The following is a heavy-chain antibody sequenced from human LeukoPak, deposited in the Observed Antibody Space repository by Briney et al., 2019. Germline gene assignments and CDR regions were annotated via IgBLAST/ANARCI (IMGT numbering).Heavy chain of an antibody. J-gene: IGHJ4*02. CDR1: GGSISSGGYY. Sequence: KTSQTLSLTCTVSGGSISSGGYYWSWIRQPPGKGLEWIGYIYHSGSTYYNPSLKSRVTISVDRSKNQFSLKLSSVTAADTAVYYCASSLLGPYSSSSGGYFDYWGQGTLVTVSS. V-gene: IGHV4-30-2*01. D-gene: IGHD6-6*01. CDR3: ASSLLGPYSSSSGGYFDY. CDR2: IYHSGST.